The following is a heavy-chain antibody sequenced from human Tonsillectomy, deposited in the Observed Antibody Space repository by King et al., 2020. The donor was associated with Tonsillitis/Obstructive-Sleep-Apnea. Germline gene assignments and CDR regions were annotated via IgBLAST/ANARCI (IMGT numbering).Heavy chain of an antibody. CDR1: GYRFTNYW. V-gene: IGHV5-51*01. J-gene: IGHJ4*02. CDR2: IFPSDSDI. D-gene: IGHD4-17*01. CDR3: ARRLDYGDYDVPFGY. Sequence: VQLVQSGAEVKKPGESLKISCKGSGYRFTNYWIGWVRQMPGKGLEWMAIIFPSDSDIRYSPSFQGQVTISADKSINTAYLQWSSLKASDTAMYYCARRLDYGDYDVPFGYWGQGTLVTVSS.